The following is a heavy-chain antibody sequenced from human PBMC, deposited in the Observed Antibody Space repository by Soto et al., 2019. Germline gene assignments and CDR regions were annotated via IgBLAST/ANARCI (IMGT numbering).Heavy chain of an antibody. CDR3: ARSTGQGGPFDY. Sequence: GGSLRLSCAASGFTFSSYSMNWVRQAPGKGLEWVSSISSSSSYIYYADSVKGRFTISRDNAKNSLYLQMNSLRAEDTAVYYCARSTGQGGPFDYWGQGTLVTVSS. V-gene: IGHV3-21*01. D-gene: IGHD3-16*01. CDR1: GFTFSSYS. CDR2: ISSSSSYI. J-gene: IGHJ4*02.